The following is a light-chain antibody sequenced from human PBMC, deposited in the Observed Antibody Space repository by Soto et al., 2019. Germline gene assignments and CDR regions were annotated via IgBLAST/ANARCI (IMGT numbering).Light chain of an antibody. CDR2: AAS. J-gene: IGKJ4*01. CDR1: QSISIW. V-gene: IGKV1-5*01. CDR3: QQLNSYPLT. Sequence: DIKMTKSPSTLPSTVGDRVTITCRASQSISIWLSLYQLRPGKAPKLLIYAASTLQSGVPSRFSGSGSGTDFTLTISSLQPEDFTTYYCQQLNSYPLTLGGGSMVDIK.